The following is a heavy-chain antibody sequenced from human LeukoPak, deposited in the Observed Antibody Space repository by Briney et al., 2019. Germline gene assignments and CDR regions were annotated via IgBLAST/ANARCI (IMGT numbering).Heavy chain of an antibody. Sequence: GGSLRLSCAASGFTFGSYSMNWVRQAPGKGLEWVSYISSSSSTIYYADSVQGRFTISRDNAKNSLYLQMNSLRAEDTAVYYCARAPFKDIVVVVAANQGLNWFDPWGQGTLVTVSS. V-gene: IGHV3-48*04. CDR3: ARAPFKDIVVVVAANQGLNWFDP. D-gene: IGHD2-15*01. J-gene: IGHJ5*02. CDR1: GFTFGSYS. CDR2: ISSSSSTI.